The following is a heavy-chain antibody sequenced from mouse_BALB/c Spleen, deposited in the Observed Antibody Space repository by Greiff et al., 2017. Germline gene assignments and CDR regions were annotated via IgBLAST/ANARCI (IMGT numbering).Heavy chain of an antibody. V-gene: IGHV5-9-4*01. CDR2: ISSGGSYT. CDR3: ARELGRSDWYFDV. D-gene: IGHD4-1*01. CDR1: GFTFSSYA. J-gene: IGHJ1*01. Sequence: EVKLVESGGGLVKPGGSLKLSCAASGFTFSSYAMSWVRQSPEKRLEWVAEISSGGSYTYYPDTVTGRFTISRDNAKNTLYLEMSSLRSEDTAMYYCARELGRSDWYFDVWGAGTTVTVSS.